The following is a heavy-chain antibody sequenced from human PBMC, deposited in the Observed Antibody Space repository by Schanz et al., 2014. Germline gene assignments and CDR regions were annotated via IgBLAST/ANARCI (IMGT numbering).Heavy chain of an antibody. CDR1: GFVFRTFA. V-gene: IGHV3-48*04. CDR3: ARDGDFDY. CDR2: ISDSGDST. Sequence: EVQLLESGGTVVQPGGSLRVSCAASGFVFRTFAMYWVRQAPGKGLEWVSDISDSGDSTHYADSVKGRFTISRDNAKNSLFLQMNSLSAEDTAVYYCARDGDFDYWGQGTLVTVSS. J-gene: IGHJ4*02.